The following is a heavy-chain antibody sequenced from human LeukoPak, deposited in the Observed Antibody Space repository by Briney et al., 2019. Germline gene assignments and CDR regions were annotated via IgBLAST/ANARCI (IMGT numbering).Heavy chain of an antibody. J-gene: IGHJ3*02. D-gene: IGHD4-17*01. Sequence: ASVKVSCKASEYTFANYYIHWVRQAPGQGLEWMGIINPSGGFTRYAQKFQGRVTMTRDTSTSTVYMELSSLRSEDTALYYCARQKNDYGDYPDAFDMWGQGTMVTVSS. CDR2: INPSGGFT. CDR3: ARQKNDYGDYPDAFDM. CDR1: EYTFANYY. V-gene: IGHV1-46*01.